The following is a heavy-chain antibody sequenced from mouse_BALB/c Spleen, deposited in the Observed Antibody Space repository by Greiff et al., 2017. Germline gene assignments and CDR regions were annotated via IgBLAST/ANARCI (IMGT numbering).Heavy chain of an antibody. CDR3: ARSYTTPPCAY. CDR1: GYAFSSYW. D-gene: IGHD1-1*01. Sequence: VQLQQSGAELVRPGSSVKISCKASGYAFSSYWMNWVKQRPGQGLEWIGQIYPGDGDTNYNGKFKGKATLTADKSSSTAYMQLSSLTSEDSAVYFCARSYTTPPCAYWGQGTLVTVSA. J-gene: IGHJ3*01. CDR2: IYPGDGDT. V-gene: IGHV1-80*01.